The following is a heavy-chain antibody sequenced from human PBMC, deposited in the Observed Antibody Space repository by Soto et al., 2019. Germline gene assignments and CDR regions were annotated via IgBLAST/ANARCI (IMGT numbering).Heavy chain of an antibody. CDR2: IYYSGST. V-gene: IGHV4-59*01. CDR1: GGSISSYY. D-gene: IGHD3-9*01. CDR3: ARGHYDILTGYSNWFDP. Sequence: KSSETLSLTCTVSGGSISSYYWSWIRQPPGKGLEWIGYIYYSGSTNYNPSLKSRVTISVDTSKNQFSLKLSSVTAADTAVYYCARGHYDILTGYSNWFDPWGKGTLVTVSS. J-gene: IGHJ5*02.